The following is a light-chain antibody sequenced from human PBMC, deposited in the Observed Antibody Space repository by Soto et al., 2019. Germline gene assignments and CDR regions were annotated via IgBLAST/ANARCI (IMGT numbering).Light chain of an antibody. Sequence: DIVMTQSPLSLPVSPGEPASISCRSSQSLLHRNGYSSLDWYLQKPGQSPRLLIYLASTRASGVPDKFSASGSGTVFTRKISRVEAEDVGIYYCMQALQTPYSFGQGTKLEI. J-gene: IGKJ2*01. CDR1: QSLLHRNGYSS. CDR3: MQALQTPYS. V-gene: IGKV2-28*01. CDR2: LAS.